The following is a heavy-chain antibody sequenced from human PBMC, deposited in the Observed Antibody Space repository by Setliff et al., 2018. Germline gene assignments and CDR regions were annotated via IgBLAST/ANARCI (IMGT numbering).Heavy chain of an antibody. CDR1: GFTFSSHW. Sequence: PGGSLRLSCAASGFTFSSHWMAWVRQAPGKGLEWVANINHDGSEKYSVDSVKGRFTISRDTAKNSVYLEMNSLRAEDTAVFYCARGSLSGTTYPSDYWGQGTLVTVSS. J-gene: IGHJ4*02. CDR3: ARGSLSGTTYPSDY. CDR2: INHDGSEK. D-gene: IGHD1-7*01. V-gene: IGHV3-7*01.